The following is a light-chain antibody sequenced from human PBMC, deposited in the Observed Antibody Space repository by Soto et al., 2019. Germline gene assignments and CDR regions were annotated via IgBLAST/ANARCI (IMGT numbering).Light chain of an antibody. CDR1: SSDVGGYNY. J-gene: IGLJ1*01. CDR3: SSYTSSSTLD. CDR2: DVS. V-gene: IGLV2-14*01. Sequence: QSVLTQPASVSGSPGQSITISCTGTSSDVGGYNYVSWYQQHPGKAPKLMIYDVSNRPSGVSNRFSGFKSGNTASLTISGLQAEDEADYYCSSYTSSSTLDFGTGTKLTVL.